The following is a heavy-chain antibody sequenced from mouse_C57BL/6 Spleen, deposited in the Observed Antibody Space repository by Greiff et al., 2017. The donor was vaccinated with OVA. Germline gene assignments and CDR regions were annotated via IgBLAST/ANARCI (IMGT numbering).Heavy chain of an antibody. CDR1: GYTFTDYY. CDR2: INPYNGGT. CDR3: ARGGYDGPWFAY. J-gene: IGHJ3*01. D-gene: IGHD2-3*01. Sequence: EVQLQQSGPVLVKPGASVKMSCKASGYTFTDYYMNWVKQSHGKSLEWIGVINPYNGGTSYNQKFKGKATLTVDKSSSTAYMELNSLTSEDSAVYYCARGGYDGPWFAYWGQGTLVTVSA. V-gene: IGHV1-19*01.